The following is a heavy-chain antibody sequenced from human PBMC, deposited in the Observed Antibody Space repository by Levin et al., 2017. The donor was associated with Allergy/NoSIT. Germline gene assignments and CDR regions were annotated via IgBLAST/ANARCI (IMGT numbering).Heavy chain of an antibody. CDR3: ARDKGYFDL. J-gene: IGHJ2*01. CDR2: IKQDGSEK. V-gene: IGHV3-7*01. CDR1: GFTFSSYW. Sequence: GASVKVSCAASGFTFSSYWMSWVRQAPGKGLEWVANIKQDGSEKYYVDSVKGRFTISRDNAKNSLYLQMNSLRAEDTAVYYCARDKGYFDLWGRGTLVTVSS.